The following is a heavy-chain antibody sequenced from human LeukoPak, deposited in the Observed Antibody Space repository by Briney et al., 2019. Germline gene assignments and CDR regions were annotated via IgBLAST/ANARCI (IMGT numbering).Heavy chain of an antibody. Sequence: GGSLRLSCAASGFTFSAYYMSWIRHAPGKGLEWVSYISGSGTIIYYADSVKGRFTISRDNAKNSLYLQMNSLRAEDTAVYYCARDFHGSGSYHTFDPWGQGTLVTVSS. D-gene: IGHD3-10*01. CDR1: GFTFSAYY. CDR2: ISGSGTII. CDR3: ARDFHGSGSYHTFDP. V-gene: IGHV3-11*04. J-gene: IGHJ5*02.